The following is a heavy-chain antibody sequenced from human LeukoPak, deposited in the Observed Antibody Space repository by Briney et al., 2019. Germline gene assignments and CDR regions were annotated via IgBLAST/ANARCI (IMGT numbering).Heavy chain of an antibody. Sequence: PGGSLRLSCAASGFTVSSNYMSWVRQAPGKGLEWVSVIYSGGSTYYADSVKGRFTISRDNSKNTLYLQMNSLRAEDTAVYYCAKQIPVATFDYWGQGTLVTVSS. J-gene: IGHJ4*02. CDR2: IYSGGST. V-gene: IGHV3-53*01. CDR1: GFTVSSNY. CDR3: AKQIPVATFDY. D-gene: IGHD6-19*01.